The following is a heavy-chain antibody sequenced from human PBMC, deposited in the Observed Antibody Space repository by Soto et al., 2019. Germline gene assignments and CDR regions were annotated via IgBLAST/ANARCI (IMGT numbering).Heavy chain of an antibody. CDR1: GGSISSSSYY. V-gene: IGHV4-39*01. J-gene: IGHJ3*02. D-gene: IGHD6-19*01. CDR3: ARGYSSGWALNDAFDI. CDR2: IYYSGST. Sequence: QLQLQESGPGLVKPSETLSLTCTVSGGSISSSSYYWGWIRQPPGKGLEWIGSIYYSGSTYYNPSLKSPVTISVDTSKNQFSLKPSSVTAADTAVYYCARGYSSGWALNDAFDIWGQGTMVTVSS.